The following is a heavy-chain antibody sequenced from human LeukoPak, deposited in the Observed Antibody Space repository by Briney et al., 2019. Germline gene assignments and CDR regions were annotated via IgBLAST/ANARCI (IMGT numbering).Heavy chain of an antibody. D-gene: IGHD4-17*01. V-gene: IGHV3-23*01. CDR1: GFTFSTYA. CDR2: ISGSGGST. Sequence: GGSLRLSCAASGFTFSTYAMSWVRQAPGKGLEWVSSISGSGGSTYYADSMKGRFATSRDNSKNTLYLQMNSLRAEDTAVYYCARGSTTVRDYWGQGTLVTVSS. CDR3: ARGSTTVRDY. J-gene: IGHJ4*02.